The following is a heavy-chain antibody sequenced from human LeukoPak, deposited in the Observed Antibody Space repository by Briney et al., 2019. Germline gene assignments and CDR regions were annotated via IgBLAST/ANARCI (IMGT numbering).Heavy chain of an antibody. D-gene: IGHD1-14*01. CDR2: IWYDGSKT. CDR3: AKGRRTIYYFDY. CDR1: GSTFSSHG. J-gene: IGHJ4*02. V-gene: IGHV3-33*06. Sequence: PGMSLRLSCAASGSTFSSHGMHWARQAPGKGLEWVALIWYDGSKTYYLDSVEGRFTISRDNSKNTLYLQMNSLRAEDTAVYYCAKGRRTIYYFDYWGQGTLVTVSS.